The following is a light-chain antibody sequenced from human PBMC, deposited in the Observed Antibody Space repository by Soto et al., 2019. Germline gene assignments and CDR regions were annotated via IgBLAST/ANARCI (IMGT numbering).Light chain of an antibody. J-gene: IGKJ3*01. CDR3: QQYGSSPVFT. Sequence: IVLTQFPGSLSLSPGDSATLSCRASRSVDTDYLAWYQQRPGQAPRLLIYGASNRATGIPDRFSGSGSGTDFTLTISRLEPEDFAVYYCQQYGSSPVFTFGLGTTVDI. CDR1: RSVDTDY. V-gene: IGKV3-20*01. CDR2: GAS.